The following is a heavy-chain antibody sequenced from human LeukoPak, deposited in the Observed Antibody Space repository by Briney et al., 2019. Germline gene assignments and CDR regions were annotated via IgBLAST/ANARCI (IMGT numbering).Heavy chain of an antibody. Sequence: SETLSLTCTISGDSINYNYWSWIRQPPGKGLECIGYIYNTGTTNYNPSLKSRVTISVDTSKNQFSLKLSSVTAADTALYYCARERCDSTTCYYDYWGQGTLVTVPS. CDR3: ARERCDSTTCYYDY. V-gene: IGHV4-59*01. CDR2: IYNTGTT. CDR1: GDSINYNY. D-gene: IGHD2-2*01. J-gene: IGHJ4*02.